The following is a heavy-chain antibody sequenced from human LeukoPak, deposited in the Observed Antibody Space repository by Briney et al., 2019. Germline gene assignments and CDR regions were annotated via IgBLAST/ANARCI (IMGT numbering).Heavy chain of an antibody. J-gene: IGHJ4*02. D-gene: IGHD6-13*01. V-gene: IGHV3-30*18. Sequence: GGSLRLSCAASGFTFSSYGMHWVRQAPGKGLEWVAVISYDGSNKYYADSVKGRFTISRDNSKNTLYLQMNSLRDEDTAVYYCAKDEYSSSWTFDYWGQGTLVTVSS. CDR1: GFTFSSYG. CDR3: AKDEYSSSWTFDY. CDR2: ISYDGSNK.